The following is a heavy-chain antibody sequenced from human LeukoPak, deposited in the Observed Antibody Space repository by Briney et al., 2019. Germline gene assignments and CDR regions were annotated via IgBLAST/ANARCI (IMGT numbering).Heavy chain of an antibody. CDR1: GFTFSSYG. V-gene: IGHV3-33*06. D-gene: IGHD3-22*01. Sequence: GGSLRLSCAASGFTFSSYGMHWVRQAPGKGLEWGAVIWYDGSNKYYADSVKGRFTISRDNSKNTLYLQMYSLRDEDTAVYYCAKEGYYDSSGYPYFDYWGQGTLVTVSS. CDR2: IWYDGSNK. CDR3: AKEGYYDSSGYPYFDY. J-gene: IGHJ4*02.